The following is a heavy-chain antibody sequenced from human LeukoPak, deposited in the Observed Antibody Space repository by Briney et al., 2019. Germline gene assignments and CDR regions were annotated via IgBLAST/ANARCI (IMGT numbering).Heavy chain of an antibody. V-gene: IGHV3-15*04. J-gene: IGHJ4*02. D-gene: IGHD2-21*02. Sequence: PGGSLRLSCAASGFTFSIAWMNWVRQTPGKGLEWVGRIGSQGTDYAAPVRGRFTISRDDSKSVLYLQMDSLKIEDTAMYYCTTHPDGVPIRHDCYFENWGQGTLVAVST. CDR3: TTHPDGVPIRHDCYFEN. CDR2: IGSQGT. CDR1: GFTFSIAW.